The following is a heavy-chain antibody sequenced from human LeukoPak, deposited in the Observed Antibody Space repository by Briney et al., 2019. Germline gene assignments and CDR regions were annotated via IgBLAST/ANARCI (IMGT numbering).Heavy chain of an antibody. D-gene: IGHD3-10*01. CDR1: GFTFSYYY. CDR3: ARGRVRPRQTFDY. Sequence: GGSLRLSCAASGFTFSYYYMSWIRQAPGKGLEWVSYISSSGSTIYYADSVKGRFTISRDNAKNSLCLQMNSLRAEDTAVYYCARGRVRPRQTFDYWGQGTLVTVSS. J-gene: IGHJ4*02. CDR2: ISSSGSTI. V-gene: IGHV3-11*01.